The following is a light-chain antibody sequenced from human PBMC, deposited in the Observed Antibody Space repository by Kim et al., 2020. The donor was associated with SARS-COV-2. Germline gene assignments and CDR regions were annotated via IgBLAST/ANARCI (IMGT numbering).Light chain of an antibody. Sequence: QSVLTQPPSVSGAPGQRVTISCTGSSSNIGAGYDVHWYQQLPGTAPKLLIYGNSNRPSGVPDRFSGSKSGTSASLAITGLQAEDEADYYCQSYDSSLVARYVFGTGTKVTVL. CDR2: GNS. CDR1: SSNIGAGYD. J-gene: IGLJ1*01. V-gene: IGLV1-40*01. CDR3: QSYDSSLVARYV.